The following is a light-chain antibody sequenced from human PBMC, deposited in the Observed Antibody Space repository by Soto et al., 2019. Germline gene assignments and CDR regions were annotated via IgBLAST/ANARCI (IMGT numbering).Light chain of an antibody. CDR2: AAS. V-gene: IGKV1-12*01. CDR3: KQSKSLPLT. Sequence: DIQMTQSPSSLSASVGDRVTITCRASQAIDSWLAWYQQKPGEAPKVLIYAASSLRSGVPSRFSGSGYGTDFSLTISSLQPEDLATYYCKQSKSLPLTFGGGTKVDIK. J-gene: IGKJ4*01. CDR1: QAIDSW.